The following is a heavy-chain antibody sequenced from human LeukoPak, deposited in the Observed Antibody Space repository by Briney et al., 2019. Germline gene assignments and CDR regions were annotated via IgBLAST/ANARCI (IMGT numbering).Heavy chain of an antibody. CDR3: ARDDRRSSSWTRGWFDP. Sequence: SETLSLTCTVSGGSISSSSYYWGWIRQPPGKGLEWIGYIYYSGSTNYNPSLKSRVTISVDTSKNQFSLKLSSVTAADTAVYYCARDDRRSSSWTRGWFDPWGQGTLVTVSS. V-gene: IGHV4-61*05. D-gene: IGHD6-13*01. CDR1: GGSISSSSYY. CDR2: IYYSGST. J-gene: IGHJ5*02.